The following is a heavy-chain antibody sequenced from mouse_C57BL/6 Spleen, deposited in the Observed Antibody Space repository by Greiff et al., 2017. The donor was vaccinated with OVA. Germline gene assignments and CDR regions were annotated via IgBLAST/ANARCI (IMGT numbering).Heavy chain of an antibody. CDR1: GFSFTSYG. D-gene: IGHD3-2*02. J-gene: IGHJ3*01. Sequence: VKLMESGPGLVAPSQRLSITCTVSGFSFTSYGVSWVRQPPGKGLEWLGVIWGDGSTNYHSALISRLSISKDNSKSQVFLKLNSLQTDDTATYYCEAAQAPWFAYWGQGTLVTVSA. CDR2: IWGDGST. V-gene: IGHV2-3*01. CDR3: EAAQAPWFAY.